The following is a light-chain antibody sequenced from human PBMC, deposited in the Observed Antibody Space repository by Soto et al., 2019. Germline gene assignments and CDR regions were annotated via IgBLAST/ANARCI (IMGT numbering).Light chain of an antibody. V-gene: IGKV4-1*01. CDR3: QQYFSSPWT. Sequence: DIVMTQSPDSLAVSLGERATINCKSSQSILYSSNNKNYLAWYQQKPGQPPNLLIYWASTRESGVPDRFSGSGSGTDFTLTISRLQAEDVAVYYCQQYFSSPWTFGQGTKVEFK. CDR1: QSILYSSNNKNY. J-gene: IGKJ1*01. CDR2: WAS.